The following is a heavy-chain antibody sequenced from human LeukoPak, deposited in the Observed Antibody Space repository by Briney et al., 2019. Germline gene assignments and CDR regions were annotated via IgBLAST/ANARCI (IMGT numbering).Heavy chain of an antibody. Sequence: SETPSLTCTVSGGSISSYYWSWIRQPPGKGLEWIDYIYYSGSTNYNPSLKSRVTISVDTSNNQVSLKLSSVTAADTAVYYCARHANSWSPFDYWGQGTLVTVSS. CDR2: IYYSGST. CDR3: ARHANSWSPFDY. V-gene: IGHV4-59*08. CDR1: GGSISSYY. D-gene: IGHD6-13*01. J-gene: IGHJ4*02.